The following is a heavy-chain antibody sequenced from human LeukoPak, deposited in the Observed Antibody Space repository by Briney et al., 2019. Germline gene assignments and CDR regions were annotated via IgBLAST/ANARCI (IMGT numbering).Heavy chain of an antibody. J-gene: IGHJ4*02. CDR2: ISPNSGGT. CDR1: GYTFTGYY. Sequence: ASVKVSCKASGYTFTGYYMHWVRQAPGQGLEWMGWISPNSGGTNYAQKFQGRVTMTRDMSISTAYMELSRLRSDDTAVYYCARDRRIVGGYYFDYWGQGTLVTVSS. V-gene: IGHV1-2*02. D-gene: IGHD1-26*01. CDR3: ARDRRIVGGYYFDY.